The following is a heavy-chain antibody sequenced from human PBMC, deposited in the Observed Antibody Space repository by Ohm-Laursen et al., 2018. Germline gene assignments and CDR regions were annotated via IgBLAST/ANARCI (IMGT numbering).Heavy chain of an antibody. CDR2: ISSSSSYM. CDR1: GFTFNNYD. V-gene: IGHV3-21*01. CDR3: ARNPPGPPHFDY. Sequence: SLRLSCTASGFTFNNYDMNWVRQAPGKGLEWVSSISSSSSYMYYADSVKGRFTVSRDNAKNLLYLQMNSLRAEDTAVYYCARNPPGPPHFDYWGQGTLVTVSS. J-gene: IGHJ4*02.